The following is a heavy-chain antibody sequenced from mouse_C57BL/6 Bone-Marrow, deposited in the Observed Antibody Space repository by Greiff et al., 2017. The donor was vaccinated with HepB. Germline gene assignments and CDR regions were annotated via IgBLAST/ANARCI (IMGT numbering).Heavy chain of an antibody. CDR3: ARRSGPLLR. CDR2: IYPGSGST. Sequence: VQLQQPGAELVKPGASVKMSCKASGYTFTSYWITWVKPRPGHGLEWIGDIYPGSGSTNYNEKFKCKATLTVDQSASTAYMQLSSLTSEDSAVYYCARRSGPLLRWGQGTTLTVSS. V-gene: IGHV1-55*01. D-gene: IGHD1-1*01. J-gene: IGHJ2*01. CDR1: GYTFTSYW.